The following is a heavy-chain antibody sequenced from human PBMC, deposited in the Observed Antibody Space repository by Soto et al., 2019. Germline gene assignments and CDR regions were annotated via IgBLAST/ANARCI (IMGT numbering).Heavy chain of an antibody. CDR1: GFPFDDYA. D-gene: IGHD6-13*01. J-gene: IGHJ6*02. CDR3: AKEIWDSSSWYLSPKYYYYGMDV. Sequence: GGSLRLSCAASGFPFDDYAMHLVRPAPGKGLEWVSGISWNSGSIGYADSVKGRFTISRDNAKNSLYLQMNSLRAEDTALYYCAKEIWDSSSWYLSPKYYYYGMDVWGHGTTVTVSS. V-gene: IGHV3-9*01. CDR2: ISWNSGSI.